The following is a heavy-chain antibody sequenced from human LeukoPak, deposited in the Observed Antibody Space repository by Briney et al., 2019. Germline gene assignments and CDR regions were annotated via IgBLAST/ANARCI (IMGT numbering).Heavy chain of an antibody. CDR1: GFTFSDYS. J-gene: IGHJ4*02. CDR2: ISSSSSYI. CDR3: TRGGRSTYFDWSPDY. V-gene: IGHV3-21*01. Sequence: GGSLRLSCAASGFTFSDYSVNWVRQAPGKGLEWVSSISSSSSYIYYADSVKGRFTISRDNARNSLYLQMNSLRAEDTAVYYCTRGGRSTYFDWSPDYWGQGTLVTVSS. D-gene: IGHD3-9*01.